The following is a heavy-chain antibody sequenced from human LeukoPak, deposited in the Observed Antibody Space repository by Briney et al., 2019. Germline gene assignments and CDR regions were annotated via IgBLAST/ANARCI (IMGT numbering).Heavy chain of an antibody. CDR2: TSNEGNYK. J-gene: IGHJ4*02. D-gene: IGHD3-10*01. Sequence: GGSLRLSCEGSGXTFSRHGMHWVRQAPGKGLEWVAVTSNEGNYKYYGDSVKGRFAISRDNFKNTTYLQMNYLRPEDTAVYFCAKGGHYLFDYWGQGALVTVSS. CDR3: AKGGHYLFDY. CDR1: GXTFSRHG. V-gene: IGHV3-30*18.